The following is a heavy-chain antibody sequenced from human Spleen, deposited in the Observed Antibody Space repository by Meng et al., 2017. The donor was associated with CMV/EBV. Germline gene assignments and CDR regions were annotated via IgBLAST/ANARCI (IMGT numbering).Heavy chain of an antibody. CDR1: GYTLTELS. V-gene: IGHV1-2*02. D-gene: IGHD1-26*01. J-gene: IGHJ4*02. CDR2: INPNSSGT. CDR3: ARDLVPYSGSSYYFDY. Sequence: VQLAESVAEVKKPGASVKVSGKVTGYTLTELSMHWVQQAPGQGLEWMGWINPNSSGTNYAQKFQGRVTMTRDTSISTAYMELSRLRSDDTAVYYCARDLVPYSGSSYYFDYWGQGTLVTVSS.